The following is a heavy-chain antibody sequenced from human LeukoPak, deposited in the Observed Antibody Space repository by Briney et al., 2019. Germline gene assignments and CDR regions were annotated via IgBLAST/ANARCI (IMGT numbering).Heavy chain of an antibody. Sequence: SQTLSLTCAISGDSVSSISAAWNWIRQSPSRGLEWLGRTYYRSKWYNDYAVSVKSRITINPDTSKNQFSLQLNSVTPEDTAVYYCASSFSVPRKQWLVTCDYWGQGTLVTVSS. V-gene: IGHV6-1*01. D-gene: IGHD6-19*01. J-gene: IGHJ4*02. CDR1: GDSVSSISAA. CDR2: TYYRSKWYN. CDR3: ASSFSVPRKQWLVTCDY.